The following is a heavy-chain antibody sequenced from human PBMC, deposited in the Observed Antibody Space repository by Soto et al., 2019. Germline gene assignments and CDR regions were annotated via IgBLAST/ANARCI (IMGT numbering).Heavy chain of an antibody. J-gene: IGHJ5*02. V-gene: IGHV3-23*01. Sequence: EVQLLESGGGLVQPGGSLRLSCAASGFTFSSYAMSWVRQAPGMGLEWVSAISGSGGSTYYADSVKGRFTISRDNSKNTLYLQMNSLRAEDTAVYYCAKDRGLGINWFDLWGQGTLVTVSS. D-gene: IGHD7-27*01. CDR3: AKDRGLGINWFDL. CDR1: GFTFSSYA. CDR2: ISGSGGST.